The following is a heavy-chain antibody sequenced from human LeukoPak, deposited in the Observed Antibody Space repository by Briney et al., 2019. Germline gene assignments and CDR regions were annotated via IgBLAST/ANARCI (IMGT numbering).Heavy chain of an antibody. J-gene: IGHJ4*02. CDR2: IYYSGST. CDR1: GGSISSGDYY. Sequence: PSETLSLTCTVSGGSISSGDYYWSWIRQPPGKGLEWIGYIYYSGSTNYNPSLKSRVTISGDTSKNQFSLKLSSVTAADTAVYFCARALVPAAGLYYFDYWGQGTLVTVSS. D-gene: IGHD2-2*01. CDR3: ARALVPAAGLYYFDY. V-gene: IGHV4-61*08.